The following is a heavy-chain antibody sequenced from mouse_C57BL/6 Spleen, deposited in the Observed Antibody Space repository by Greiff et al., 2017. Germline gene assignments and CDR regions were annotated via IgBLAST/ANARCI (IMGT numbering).Heavy chain of an antibody. D-gene: IGHD2-3*01. CDR1: GYTFTSSW. CDR3: ARLVYDGYSFYFDY. Sequence: QVQLQQSGAELVKPGASVKLSCKASGYTFTSSWMHWVKQRPGQGLEWIGNINPSNGGTNYNEKFKNKATLTVDKSSSTAYMQLSTLTSEDSAVYYCARLVYDGYSFYFDYWGQGTTLTVSS. J-gene: IGHJ2*01. CDR2: INPSNGGT. V-gene: IGHV1-53*01.